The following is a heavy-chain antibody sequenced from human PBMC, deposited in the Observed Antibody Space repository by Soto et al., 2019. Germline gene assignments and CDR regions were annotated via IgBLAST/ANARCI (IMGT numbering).Heavy chain of an antibody. CDR3: AKDLGDNVLRFLEWSYGMDV. D-gene: IGHD3-3*01. V-gene: IGHV3-23*01. CDR2: ISGSGGST. CDR1: GFTFSSYA. J-gene: IGHJ6*02. Sequence: PGGSLRLSCASSGFTFSSYAMSLVRQAPGKGLEWVSAISGSGGSTYYADSVKGRFTISRDNSKNTLYLQMNSLRAEDTAVYYCAKDLGDNVLRFLEWSYGMDVWGQGTTVTVSS.